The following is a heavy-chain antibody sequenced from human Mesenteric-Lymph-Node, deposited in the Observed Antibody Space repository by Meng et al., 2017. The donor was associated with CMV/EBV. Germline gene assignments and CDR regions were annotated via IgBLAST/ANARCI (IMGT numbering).Heavy chain of an antibody. D-gene: IGHD6-6*01. Sequence: GGSLRPSCAASGFTFSSYAMHWVRQAPGKGLEWVAVISYDGSNKYYADSVKGRFTISRDNSKNTFYLQMNSLSPEDTAVYYCAKGHSSSYFGMDVWGQGTTVTVSS. CDR3: AKGHSSSYFGMDV. CDR1: GFTFSSYA. CDR2: ISYDGSNK. J-gene: IGHJ6*02. V-gene: IGHV3-30-3*01.